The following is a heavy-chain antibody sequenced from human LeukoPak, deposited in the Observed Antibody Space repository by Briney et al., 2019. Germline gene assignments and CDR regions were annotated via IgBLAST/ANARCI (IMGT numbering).Heavy chain of an antibody. CDR1: GYTFTGYY. CDR2: INPNSGGT. D-gene: IGHD2-2*01. V-gene: IGHV1-2*02. Sequence: GASVKVSCKASGYTFTGYYMHWVRQAPGQGLEWMGWINPNSGGTNYAQKFQGRVTMTRDTSISTAYRELSRLRSDDTAVYYCAREAFYCSSTSCYPHMDVWGKGTTVTVSS. J-gene: IGHJ6*03. CDR3: AREAFYCSSTSCYPHMDV.